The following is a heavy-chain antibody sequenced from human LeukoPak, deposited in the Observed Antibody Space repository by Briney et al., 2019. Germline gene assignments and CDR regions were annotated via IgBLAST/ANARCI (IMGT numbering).Heavy chain of an antibody. CDR2: INAGNGDT. CDR3: ARDDCGDTCYPGGY. CDR1: GYTFTKYV. J-gene: IGHJ4*02. D-gene: IGHD2-21*01. Sequence: ASVKVSCKASGYTFTKYVVHWVRQAPGQRPEWMGWINAGNGDTKYSQNFQDRVTITRDTSANTAYMELSSLASEDTALYYCARDDCGDTCYPGGYWGQGTLVTVSS. V-gene: IGHV1-3*01.